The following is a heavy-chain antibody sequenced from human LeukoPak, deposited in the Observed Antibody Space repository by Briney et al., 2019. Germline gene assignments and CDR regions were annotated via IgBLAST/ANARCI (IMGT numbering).Heavy chain of an antibody. Sequence: PSETLSLTCTVSGGCISSYYWSWIRQPPGKGLEWIGYIYYSGSTNYNPSLKSRVTISVDTSKNQFSLKLSSVTAADTAVYYCARRGGRGYSGYDPWGQGTLVTVSS. D-gene: IGHD5-12*01. J-gene: IGHJ5*02. CDR3: ARRGGRGYSGYDP. CDR2: IYYSGST. CDR1: GGCISSYY. V-gene: IGHV4-59*08.